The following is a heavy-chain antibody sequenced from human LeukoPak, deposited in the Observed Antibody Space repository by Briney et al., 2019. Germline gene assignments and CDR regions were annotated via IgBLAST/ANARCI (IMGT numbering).Heavy chain of an antibody. D-gene: IGHD3-3*01. CDR3: ARHSNYDFWSGYYGTSEY. CDR1: GVSISSSSYY. J-gene: IGHJ4*02. CDR2: IYYSGST. V-gene: IGHV4-39*01. Sequence: SETLSLTCTVSGVSISSSSYYWGWIRQPPGKGLEWIGSIYYSGSTYYNPSLKSRVTISVDTSKNQFSLKLSSVTAADTAVYYGARHSNYDFWSGYYGTSEYWGQGTLVTVSS.